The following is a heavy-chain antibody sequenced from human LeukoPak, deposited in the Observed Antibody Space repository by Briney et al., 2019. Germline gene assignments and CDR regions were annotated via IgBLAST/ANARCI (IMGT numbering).Heavy chain of an antibody. D-gene: IGHD5-18*01. Sequence: GGSLRLSCAASGLSFSKNWLNWVRQAPGKGLEWVAFIKEDGSEKYYVDSVKGRFTISRDNAKNSLYLQMNSLRAEDTAVYYCARGYSDSEDYFDYWGQGTLVTVSS. CDR3: ARGYSDSEDYFDY. CDR2: IKEDGSEK. V-gene: IGHV3-7*05. J-gene: IGHJ4*02. CDR1: GLSFSKNW.